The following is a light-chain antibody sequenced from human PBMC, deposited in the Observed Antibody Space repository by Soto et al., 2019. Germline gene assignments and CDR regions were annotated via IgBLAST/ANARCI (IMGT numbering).Light chain of an antibody. CDR1: QSVTSY. V-gene: IGKV3-11*01. J-gene: IGKJ4*01. CDR2: DAS. Sequence: PGERATLSCRASQSVTSYVSWYQQKPGQAPRLLIYDASNRATGIPARFSGSGSGTDFTLTISSLEPEDFAVYYCQRRSNWPITFGGGTKTEIK. CDR3: QRRSNWPIT.